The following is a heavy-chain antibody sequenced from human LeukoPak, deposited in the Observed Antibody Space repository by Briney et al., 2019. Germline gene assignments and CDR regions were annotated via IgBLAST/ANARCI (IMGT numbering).Heavy chain of an antibody. D-gene: IGHD3-3*01. CDR3: ATGSGYYYYFDY. CDR2: IYSGGST. V-gene: IGHV3-53*01. J-gene: IGHJ4*02. CDR1: GFTVSSNY. Sequence: GGSLRLSCAASGFTVSSNYMSWVRQAPGKGLEGVSVIYSGGSTYYADSVKGRFTISRDNSKNTLYLQMNSLRAEDTAVYYCATGSGYYYYFDYWGQGTLVTVSS.